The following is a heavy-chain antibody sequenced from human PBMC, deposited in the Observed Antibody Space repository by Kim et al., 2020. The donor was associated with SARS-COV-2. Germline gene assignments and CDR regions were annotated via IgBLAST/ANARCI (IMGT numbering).Heavy chain of an antibody. Sequence: GESLKISCEASGFSFTNYWIGWVRQMPGKGLEWVGIINPADSDTRYSQAFQGQVAISVDASISTAYLQWNSLKTSDTAMYYCARSRGVRDGFNFAWGQGTPLTVSS. CDR3: ARSRGVRDGFNFA. CDR2: INPADSDT. J-gene: IGHJ5*02. CDR1: GFSFTNYW. V-gene: IGHV5-51*01. D-gene: IGHD2-2*01.